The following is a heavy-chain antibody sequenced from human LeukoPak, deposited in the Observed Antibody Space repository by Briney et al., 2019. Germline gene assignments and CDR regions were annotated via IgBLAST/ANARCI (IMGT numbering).Heavy chain of an antibody. CDR2: ISYDGSNK. V-gene: IGHV3-30-3*01. CDR3: ARDLDDYGENFDY. J-gene: IGHJ4*02. Sequence: GGSLRLSCAASGFTFSSYAMHWVRQAPGKGLEWVAVISYDGSNKYYADSVKGRFTISRDNSKNTLYLQMNSPRAEDTAVYYCARDLDDYGENFDYWGQGTLVTVSS. CDR1: GFTFSSYA. D-gene: IGHD4-17*01.